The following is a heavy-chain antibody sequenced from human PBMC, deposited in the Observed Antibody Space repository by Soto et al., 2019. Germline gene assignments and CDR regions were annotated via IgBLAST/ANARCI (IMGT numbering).Heavy chain of an antibody. Sequence: ASVKVSCKASGYTFTSYGISWVRQAPGQGLEWMGWISAYNGNTNYAQKLQGRVTMTTDTSTSTAYMELRSLRSDDTAVYYCARDAEEIAAVIVTEQYWGQGTLVTVSS. D-gene: IGHD6-13*01. CDR1: GYTFTSYG. CDR2: ISAYNGNT. CDR3: ARDAEEIAAVIVTEQY. V-gene: IGHV1-18*01. J-gene: IGHJ4*02.